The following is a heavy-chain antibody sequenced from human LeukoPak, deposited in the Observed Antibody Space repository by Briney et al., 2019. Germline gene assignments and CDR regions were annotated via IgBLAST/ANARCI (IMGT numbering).Heavy chain of an antibody. CDR1: GFTFTTYA. CDR3: AKDFYSSGWYNAFDI. V-gene: IGHV3-23*01. CDR2: ISGRGGST. D-gene: IGHD6-19*01. Sequence: GGSLRLSCAASGFTFTTYAMSWVRQAPGKGLEWVSAISGRGGSTYYADSVKGRFTISRDNSKNTLYLQMNSLRAEDTAVYYCAKDFYSSGWYNAFDIWGQGTMVTVSS. J-gene: IGHJ3*02.